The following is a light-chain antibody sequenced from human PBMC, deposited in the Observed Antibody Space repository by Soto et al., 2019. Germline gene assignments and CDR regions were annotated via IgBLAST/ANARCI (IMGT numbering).Light chain of an antibody. CDR1: QSVISY. Sequence: EIVLTQSPATLALSPGERATLSCRASQSVISYLAWYKQKPGQAPRLLIYDASNRATGIPARFSGSGSGTDFTLTISSLEPEAFAVYYCQQRSNWVTFGPGTKVDLK. CDR3: QQRSNWVT. CDR2: DAS. V-gene: IGKV3-11*01. J-gene: IGKJ3*01.